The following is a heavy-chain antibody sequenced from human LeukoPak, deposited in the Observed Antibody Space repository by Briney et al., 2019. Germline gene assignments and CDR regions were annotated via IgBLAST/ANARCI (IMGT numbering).Heavy chain of an antibody. V-gene: IGHV4-59*12. J-gene: IGHJ6*02. CDR1: GGSISSYY. CDR3: ASFLYGMDV. Sequence: SETLSLTCTVSGGSISSYYWSWIRQPPGKGLEWIGYIYYSGSTNYNPSLKSRVTISVDTSKNQFSLKLSSVTAADTAVYYCASFLYGMDVWGQGTTVTVSS. CDR2: IYYSGST. D-gene: IGHD2/OR15-2a*01.